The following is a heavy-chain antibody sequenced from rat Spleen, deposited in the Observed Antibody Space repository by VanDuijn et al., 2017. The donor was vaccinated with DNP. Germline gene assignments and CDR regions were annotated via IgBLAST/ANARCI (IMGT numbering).Heavy chain of an antibody. V-gene: IGHV5-22*01. CDR3: VRWNSGHFDY. D-gene: IGHD4-3*01. J-gene: IGHJ2*01. CDR1: GFTFSDYY. CDR2: IRYDGGYT. Sequence: EVQLVESGGDLVRPGRSLKLFCAASGFTFSDYYMAWVRQAPTKGLEWVAYIRYDGGYTKYGDSVKGRFTISRDNAINTLYLQMNSLRSEDMATYYCVRWNSGHFDYWGQGVMVPVSS.